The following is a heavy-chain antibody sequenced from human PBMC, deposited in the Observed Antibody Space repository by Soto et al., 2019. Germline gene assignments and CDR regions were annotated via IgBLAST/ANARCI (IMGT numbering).Heavy chain of an antibody. CDR3: TREVHYYGSGFYGMDV. Sequence: GGSLRLSCTASGFTFGDYAMSWFRQAPGKGLEWVGFIRSKAYGGTTEYAASVKGRFTISRDDSKSIAYLQMNSLKTEDTAVYYCTREVHYYGSGFYGMDVWGQGTTVTVSS. D-gene: IGHD3-10*01. CDR2: IRSKAYGGTT. CDR1: GFTFGDYA. J-gene: IGHJ6*02. V-gene: IGHV3-49*03.